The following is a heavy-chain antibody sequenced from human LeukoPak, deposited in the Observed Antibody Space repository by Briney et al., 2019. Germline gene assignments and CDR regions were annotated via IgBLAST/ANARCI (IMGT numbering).Heavy chain of an antibody. CDR3: AKTGSSSFYYYYYYMDV. CDR1: GFTFSSYG. J-gene: IGHJ6*03. V-gene: IGHV3-30*18. D-gene: IGHD6-6*01. CDR2: ISYDGSNK. Sequence: GGSLRLSCAASGFTFSSYGMHWVRQAPGKGLEGVAVISYDGSNKYYADSVKGRFTISRDNSKNTLYLQMNSLRAEDTAVYYCAKTGSSSFYYYYYYMDVWGKGTTVTVSS.